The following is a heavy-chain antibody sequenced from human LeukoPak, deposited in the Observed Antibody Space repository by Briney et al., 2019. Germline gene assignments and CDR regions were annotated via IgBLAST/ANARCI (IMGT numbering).Heavy chain of an antibody. CDR1: GYTFTSYG. CDR3: ATGYSSGYYSRTFDI. J-gene: IGHJ3*02. Sequence: ASVKVSCKASGYTFTSYGINWVRQATGQGLEWMGWMNPNSGNTGYAQKFQGRVTMTRNTSISTAYMELSSLRSEDTAVYYCATGYSSGYYSRTFDIWGQGTMVTVSS. V-gene: IGHV1-8*02. D-gene: IGHD3-22*01. CDR2: MNPNSGNT.